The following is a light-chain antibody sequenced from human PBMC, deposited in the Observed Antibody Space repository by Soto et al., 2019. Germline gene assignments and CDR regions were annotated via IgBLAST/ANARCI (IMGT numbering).Light chain of an antibody. Sequence: DIHITHSPSSLSASVLYIFTITCRSSQSISSYLKFYQQKPGKAPQLLIYAASSLQSGVPSRFSGSGSGTDFTLTISSLQPEDFATYYCQQSYSTPWTFGQGTKVDIK. CDR2: AAS. J-gene: IGKJ1*01. CDR1: QSISSY. CDR3: QQSYSTPWT. V-gene: IGKV1-39*01.